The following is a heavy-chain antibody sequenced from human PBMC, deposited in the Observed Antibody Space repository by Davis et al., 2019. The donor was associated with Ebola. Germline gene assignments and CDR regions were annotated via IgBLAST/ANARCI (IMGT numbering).Heavy chain of an antibody. D-gene: IGHD6-19*01. CDR1: GFTFSSYA. CDR3: AKDSGWYVDYYGMDV. CDR2: ISGSGGST. Sequence: GESLKISCAASGFTFSSYAMSWVRQAPGKGLEWVSAISGSGGSTYYADSVKGRFTISRDNSKNTLYLQMNSLRAEDTAVYYCAKDSGWYVDYYGMDVWGQGTTVTVSS. V-gene: IGHV3-23*01. J-gene: IGHJ6*01.